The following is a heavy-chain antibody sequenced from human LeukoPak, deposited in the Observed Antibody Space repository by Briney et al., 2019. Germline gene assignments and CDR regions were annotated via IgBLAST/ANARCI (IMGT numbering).Heavy chain of an antibody. V-gene: IGHV3-73*01. CDR3: TTRGDTINWFDY. CDR1: GFTFSDSA. D-gene: IGHD1-1*01. Sequence: GGSLRLSCAASGFTFSDSAVHWVRQASGKGLEWVGRIRSKANSYATTYAASVKGRFTISRDDLKNTAYLQMNSLKTEDTAVYYCTTRGDTINWFDYWGQGTLVTVSS. J-gene: IGHJ4*02. CDR2: IRSKANSYAT.